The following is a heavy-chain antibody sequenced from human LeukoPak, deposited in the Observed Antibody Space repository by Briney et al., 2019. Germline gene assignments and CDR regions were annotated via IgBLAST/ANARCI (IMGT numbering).Heavy chain of an antibody. V-gene: IGHV3-48*04. Sequence: PGGSLRLSCAASGLTFSDYSMNWVRQAPGKGLEWVSYISTSSSTKYYADSVKGRFTVTRDNAKNTLYLQMNSLRAEDTAVYFCAKGDCSSTNCYPDYWGQGILVTVSS. CDR3: AKGDCSSTNCYPDY. CDR2: ISTSSSTK. D-gene: IGHD2-2*01. J-gene: IGHJ4*02. CDR1: GLTFSDYS.